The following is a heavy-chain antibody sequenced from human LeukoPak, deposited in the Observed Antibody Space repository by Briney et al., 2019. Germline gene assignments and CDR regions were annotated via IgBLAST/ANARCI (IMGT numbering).Heavy chain of an antibody. V-gene: IGHV4-59*01. CDR1: GGSISSYY. CDR2: IYYSGST. J-gene: IGHJ4*02. CDR3: ARAPGYSYGTGGYYFDY. Sequence: GSLRLSCTVSGGSISSYYWSWIRQPPGKGLEWIGNIYYSGSTNYNPSLKSRVTISLDTSKKQFSLKLSSVTAADTAVYYCARAPGYSYGTGGYYFDYWGQGTLVTVSS. D-gene: IGHD5-18*01.